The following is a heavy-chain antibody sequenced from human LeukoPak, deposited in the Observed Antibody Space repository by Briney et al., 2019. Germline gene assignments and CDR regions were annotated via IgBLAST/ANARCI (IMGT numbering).Heavy chain of an antibody. J-gene: IGHJ4*02. CDR2: INHSGST. Sequence: PSETLSLTCAVYDGSFSRYYWCWIRQPPEKGLEWIGEINHSGSTNYTPSLKSRVTISVDTSKNKFSLKLSSVTAAATAVYYCAGSGYYSFPVGDWGQGTLVTVSS. V-gene: IGHV4-34*01. CDR1: DGSFSRYY. CDR3: AGSGYYSFPVGD. D-gene: IGHD3-22*01.